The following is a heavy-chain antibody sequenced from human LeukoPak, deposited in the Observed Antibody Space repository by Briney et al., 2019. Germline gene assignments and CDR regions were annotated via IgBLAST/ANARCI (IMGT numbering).Heavy chain of an antibody. CDR2: IGGSGGST. V-gene: IGHV3-23*01. Sequence: PGGSLRLSCAASGFTFSSYAMSWVRQAPGKGLEWVSAIGGSGGSTYYADSVKGRFTISRDSSKNTLYLQMNSLRAEDTAVYYCAKLPYSNYAYYYYGMDVWGQGTTVTVSS. CDR3: AKLPYSNYAYYYYGMDV. J-gene: IGHJ6*02. CDR1: GFTFSSYA. D-gene: IGHD4-11*01.